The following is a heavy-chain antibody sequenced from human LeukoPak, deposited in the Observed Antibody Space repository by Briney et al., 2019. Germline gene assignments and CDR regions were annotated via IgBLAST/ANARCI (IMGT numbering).Heavy chain of an antibody. CDR1: GGSFSGYY. CDR3: ARGPRYYDILTGYPKPAFDY. CDR2: INHSGST. J-gene: IGHJ4*02. V-gene: IGHV4-34*01. Sequence: SETLSPTCAVYGGSFSGYYWSWIRQPPGKGLEWIGEINHSGSTNYNPSLKSRVTISVDTSKNQFSLKLSSVTAADTAVYYCARGPRYYDILTGYPKPAFDYWGQGTLVTVSS. D-gene: IGHD3-9*01.